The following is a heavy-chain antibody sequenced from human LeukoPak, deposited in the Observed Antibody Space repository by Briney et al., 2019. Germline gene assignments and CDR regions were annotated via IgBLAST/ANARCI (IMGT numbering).Heavy chain of an antibody. CDR1: GFTFSSYE. V-gene: IGHV3-48*03. D-gene: IGHD3-10*01. CDR3: ARGSWVRGGGRY. J-gene: IGHJ4*02. Sequence: GGSLRLSCAASGFTFSSYEMNWVRRAPGKGREWVSYISSSGSTIYYADSVKGRFTISRDNAKNSLFLQMNSLRAEDTAVYYCARGSWVRGGGRYWGQGTLVTVSS. CDR2: ISSSGSTI.